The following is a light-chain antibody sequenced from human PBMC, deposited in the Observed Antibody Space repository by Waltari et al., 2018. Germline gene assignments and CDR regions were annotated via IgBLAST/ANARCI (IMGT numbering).Light chain of an antibody. V-gene: IGLV2-18*02. J-gene: IGLJ2*01. Sequence: QSALTQPPSVSGSPGQSVTISCTGTSSDVGSYNRVSWYQQPPGTVPKLMIYEVSNRPSGVPDRFSGSKSGNTASLTISGLQAEDEADYYCSSYTSSSTHVVFGGGTKLTVL. CDR2: EVS. CDR1: SSDVGSYNR. CDR3: SSYTSSSTHVV.